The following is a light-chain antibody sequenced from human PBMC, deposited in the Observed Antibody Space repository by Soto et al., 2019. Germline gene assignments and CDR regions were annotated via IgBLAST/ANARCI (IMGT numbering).Light chain of an antibody. Sequence: DLQMTQSPSSLSASVGDRVTITCRASQNISSYLNWYQQKPGKAPKVLIYAASSLQSGVPSRFTGSGSATDFTLTISSLLVEDFATYYCQQTFSTPETFGQGTKLEI. V-gene: IGKV1-39*01. CDR3: QQTFSTPET. J-gene: IGKJ2*01. CDR2: AAS. CDR1: QNISSY.